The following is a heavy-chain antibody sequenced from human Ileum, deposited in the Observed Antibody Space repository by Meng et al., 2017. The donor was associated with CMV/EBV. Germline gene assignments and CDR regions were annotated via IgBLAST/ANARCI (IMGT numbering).Heavy chain of an antibody. V-gene: IGHV2-5*02. CDR2: IYWDDDK. CDR1: GFSLSTTGVG. Sequence: QIPLKDSGPPRVKPTQTLTLTCTFSGFSLSTTGVGVGWIRQPPGKALEWLALIYWDDDKRYSPSLKSRLTITKDTSKNQVVLTMTNMDPVDTATYYCARNYYDSGPFQYWGQGTLVTVSS. J-gene: IGHJ4*01. D-gene: IGHD3-22*01. CDR3: ARNYYDSGPFQY.